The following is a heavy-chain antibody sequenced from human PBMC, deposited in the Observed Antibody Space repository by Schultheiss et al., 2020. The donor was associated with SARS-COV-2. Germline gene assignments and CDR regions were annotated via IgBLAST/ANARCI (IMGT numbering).Heavy chain of an antibody. CDR3: AREGYDILTGYPLDY. CDR1: GFTFSSYE. J-gene: IGHJ4*02. Sequence: GGSLRLSCAVCGFTFSSYEMKWVRQAPGKGLEWVSAIGTAGDPYYPDSVKGRFTISRDNSKNTLYLQMNSLRAEDTAVYYCAREGYDILTGYPLDYWGQGTLVTVSS. CDR2: IGTAGDP. D-gene: IGHD3-9*01. V-gene: IGHV3-23*01.